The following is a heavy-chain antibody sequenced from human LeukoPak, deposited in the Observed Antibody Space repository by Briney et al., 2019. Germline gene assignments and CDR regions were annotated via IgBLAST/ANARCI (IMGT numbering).Heavy chain of an antibody. Sequence: SVKLSCKTSGYTFPSYDINWVPQATGQGLEWIGWISAYNGNTNYAQKLQGRVTMTTDTSTSTAYMELRSLRSDDTAVYYCAREHGSGSFDYWGQGTLVTVSS. CDR2: ISAYNGNT. V-gene: IGHV1-18*01. CDR3: AREHGSGSFDY. J-gene: IGHJ4*02. D-gene: IGHD3-10*01. CDR1: GYTFPSYD.